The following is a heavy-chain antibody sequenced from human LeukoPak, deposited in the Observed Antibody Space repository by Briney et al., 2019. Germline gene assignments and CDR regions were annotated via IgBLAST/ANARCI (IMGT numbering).Heavy chain of an antibody. J-gene: IGHJ6*02. Sequence: GGSLRLSCAASGFTFSSYAMSWVRQAPGKGLEWVSAISGSGGSTYYADSVKGRFTISRDNSKNTLYLQMSSLRAEDTAVYYCAVSIAAAGTVADYYDMDVWGQGTTVPVFS. V-gene: IGHV3-23*01. CDR3: AVSIAAAGTVADYYDMDV. CDR1: GFTFSSYA. D-gene: IGHD6-13*01. CDR2: ISGSGGST.